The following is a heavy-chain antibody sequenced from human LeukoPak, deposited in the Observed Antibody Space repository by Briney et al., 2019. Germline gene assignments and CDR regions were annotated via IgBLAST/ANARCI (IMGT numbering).Heavy chain of an antibody. CDR3: AKDSGSYCPYYFDY. CDR1: AFSFSKFA. J-gene: IGHJ4*02. CDR2: ISGSGGST. V-gene: IGHV3-23*01. Sequence: KAGGSLRLSCAASAFSFSKFALIWVRQAPGKGLEWVSAISGSGGSTYYADSVKGRFTISRDNSKNTLYLQMNSLRAEDTAVYYCAKDSGSYCPYYFDYWGQGTLVTVSS. D-gene: IGHD1-26*01.